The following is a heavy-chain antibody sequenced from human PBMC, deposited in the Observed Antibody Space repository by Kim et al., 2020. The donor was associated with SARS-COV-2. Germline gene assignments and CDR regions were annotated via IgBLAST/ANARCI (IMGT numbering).Heavy chain of an antibody. CDR2: IIPIFGTA. V-gene: IGHV1-69*13. D-gene: IGHD2-15*01. Sequence: SVKVSCKASGGTFSSYAISWVRQAPGQGLEWMGGIIPIFGTANYAQKFQGRVTITADESTSTAYMELSSLRSEDTAVYYCARDRGYCSGGSCYDYYYGMDLGGQGTTVTVSS. CDR3: ARDRGYCSGGSCYDYYYGMDL. J-gene: IGHJ6*02. CDR1: GGTFSSYA.